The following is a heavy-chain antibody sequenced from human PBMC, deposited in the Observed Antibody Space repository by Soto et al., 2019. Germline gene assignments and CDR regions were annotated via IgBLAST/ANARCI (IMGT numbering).Heavy chain of an antibody. J-gene: IGHJ6*02. CDR3: ARALRNGYFYGMDI. V-gene: IGHV1-46*01. CDR1: GYAFSNNF. Sequence: ASVKVSCKASGYAFSNNFMHWVRQAPTQGLEWMGVINPTTGLTSNAQKFQGRITMTSDTSSSTAYMELSSLRSEDTAVYYCARALRNGYFYGMDIWGQGTTVTVSS. D-gene: IGHD2-8*01. CDR2: INPTTGLT.